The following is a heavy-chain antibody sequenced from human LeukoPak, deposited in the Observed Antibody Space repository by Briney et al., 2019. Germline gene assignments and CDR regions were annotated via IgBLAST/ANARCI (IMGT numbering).Heavy chain of an antibody. D-gene: IGHD3-10*01. CDR1: GGSINTYF. Sequence: PSETLSLTCAVSGGSINTYFWSWIRQPPGKGLEWIGYMYYSGSTNYNPSLKSRATISMDTSKNQFSLKLNSVTAADTAVYYCAITMVRGVRIWFDPWGQGTLVTVSS. J-gene: IGHJ5*02. V-gene: IGHV4-59*08. CDR3: AITMVRGVRIWFDP. CDR2: MYYSGST.